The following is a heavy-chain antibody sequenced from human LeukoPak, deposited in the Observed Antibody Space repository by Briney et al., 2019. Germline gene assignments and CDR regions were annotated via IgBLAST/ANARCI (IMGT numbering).Heavy chain of an antibody. CDR2: ISWDGGST. CDR1: GFTFDDYT. V-gene: IGHV3-43*01. CDR3: AKGMDTAMVPNYYYYMDV. Sequence: GGSLRLSCAASGFTFDDYTMHWVRQAPGKGLEWVSLISWDGGSTYYADSVKGRFTISRDNSKNYLYLQMNSLRTEDTALYYCAKGMDTAMVPNYYYYMDVWGKGTTVTVSS. J-gene: IGHJ6*03. D-gene: IGHD5-18*01.